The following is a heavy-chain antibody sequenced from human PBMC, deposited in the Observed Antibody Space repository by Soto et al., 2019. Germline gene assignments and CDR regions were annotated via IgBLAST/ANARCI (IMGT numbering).Heavy chain of an antibody. CDR2: IKQDGSEK. J-gene: IGHJ6*02. CDR1: GFTFSSYW. CDR3: ARAGSSSFPPGYYGMDV. D-gene: IGHD6-13*01. V-gene: IGHV3-7*01. Sequence: PGGSLRLSCAASGFTFSSYWMSWVRQAPGKGLEWVANIKQDGSEKYYVDSVKGRFTISRDNAKNSLYLQMNSLRAEDTAVYYCARAGSSSFPPGYYGMDVWGQGTTVTVSS.